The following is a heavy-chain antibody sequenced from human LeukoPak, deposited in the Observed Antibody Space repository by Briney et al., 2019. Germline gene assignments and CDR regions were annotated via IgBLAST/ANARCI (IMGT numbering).Heavy chain of an antibody. D-gene: IGHD6-19*01. CDR1: GFTFSSYG. Sequence: PGGSLRLSCAASGFTFSSYGMHWVRQAPGKGLEWVAFIRYDGSNKYYADSVKGRFTISRDNSKNTLYLQTNSLRAEDTAVYYCAAIYSSGWYEDYWGQGTLVTVSS. J-gene: IGHJ4*02. CDR2: IRYDGSNK. CDR3: AAIYSSGWYEDY. V-gene: IGHV3-30*02.